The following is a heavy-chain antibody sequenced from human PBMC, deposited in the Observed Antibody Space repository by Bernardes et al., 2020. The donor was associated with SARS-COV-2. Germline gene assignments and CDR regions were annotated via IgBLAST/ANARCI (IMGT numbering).Heavy chain of an antibody. CDR2: TYYTGST. Sequence: SETLSLTCTVSGGSIISGGYYWSWIRQHPGKGLEWIGYTYYTGSTYYNPSLKSRVTISVDTSKKQISLKLSSVTAADTAVYYCAREAAAEGMFDYWGQGTLVTVSS. V-gene: IGHV4-31*03. CDR1: GGSIISGGYY. CDR3: AREAAAEGMFDY. D-gene: IGHD6-25*01. J-gene: IGHJ4*02.